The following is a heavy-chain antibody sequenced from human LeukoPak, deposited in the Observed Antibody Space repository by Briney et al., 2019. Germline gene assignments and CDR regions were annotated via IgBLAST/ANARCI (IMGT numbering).Heavy chain of an antibody. Sequence: ASVKVSCKASGGTFSSYAISWVRQAPGQGLEWMGRIIPILGIANYAQKFQGRVTITADKSTSTAYMELSSLRSEDTAVYYCARDRGQWLVLSYYYGMDVWGQGTTVTVSS. J-gene: IGHJ6*02. CDR1: GGTFSSYA. CDR3: ARDRGQWLVLSYYYGMDV. V-gene: IGHV1-69*04. CDR2: IIPILGIA. D-gene: IGHD6-19*01.